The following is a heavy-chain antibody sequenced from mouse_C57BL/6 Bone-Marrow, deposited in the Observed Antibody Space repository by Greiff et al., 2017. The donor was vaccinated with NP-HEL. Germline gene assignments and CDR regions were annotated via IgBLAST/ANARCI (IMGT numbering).Heavy chain of an antibody. Sequence: QVHVKQPGAELVKPGASVKMSCKASGYTFTSYWITWVKQRPGQGLEWIGDIYPGSGSTNYNEKFKSKATLTVDKSSSTAYMQLSSLTSEDSAVYYCARRGYWYCDVWGTGTTVTVSA. J-gene: IGHJ1*03. CDR2: IYPGSGST. CDR1: GYTFTSYW. CDR3: ARRGYWYCDV. V-gene: IGHV1-55*01.